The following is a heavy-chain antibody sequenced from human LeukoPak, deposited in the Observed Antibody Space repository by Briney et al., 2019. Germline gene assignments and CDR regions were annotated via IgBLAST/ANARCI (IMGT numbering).Heavy chain of an antibody. Sequence: GGSLSLSCAPSLFTFSSYAMSWVRQAPGTRLEWLSTISDSVVSTYYADSLNARFTISRDNSKNTLNLQKNNLRAEDAAVYYCAKDLTRLNTYYYDRSATDAFDIWGQGTMVTVSS. CDR3: AKDLTRLNTYYYDRSATDAFDI. J-gene: IGHJ3*02. CDR2: ISDSVVST. CDR1: LFTFSSYA. D-gene: IGHD3-22*01. V-gene: IGHV3-23*01.